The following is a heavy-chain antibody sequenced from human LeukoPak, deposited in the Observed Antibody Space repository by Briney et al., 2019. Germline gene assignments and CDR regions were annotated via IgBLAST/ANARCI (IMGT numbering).Heavy chain of an antibody. CDR3: AGGGVDHYGSGTYYLMYYFDH. CDR2: ISGSGGAT. J-gene: IGHJ4*02. V-gene: IGHV3-23*01. CDR1: GFTFNSYG. D-gene: IGHD3-10*01. Sequence: GGSLRLSCAASGFTFNSYGMSWVRQAPGKGLEWVSGISGSGGATYYADSVKGRFTVSRDDPHNTLYLQMNSVRAEDTAVYFCAGGGVDHYGSGTYYLMYYFDHWGQGALVTVSS.